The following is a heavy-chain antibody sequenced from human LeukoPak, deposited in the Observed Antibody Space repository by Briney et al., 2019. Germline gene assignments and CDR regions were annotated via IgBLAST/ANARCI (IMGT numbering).Heavy chain of an antibody. J-gene: IGHJ6*02. Sequence: GASVKVSCKASGYTFTSYGISWERQAPRQGLEWMGWISAYNGNTNYAQKLQGRVTMTTDTSTSTAYMELRSLRSDDTAVYYCARLDIVLVVAATPLHYGMDVWGQGTTVTVSS. V-gene: IGHV1-18*01. CDR3: ARLDIVLVVAATPLHYGMDV. D-gene: IGHD2-15*01. CDR2: ISAYNGNT. CDR1: GYTFTSYG.